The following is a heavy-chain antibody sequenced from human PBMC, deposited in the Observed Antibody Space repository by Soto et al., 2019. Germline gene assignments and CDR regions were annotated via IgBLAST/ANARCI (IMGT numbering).Heavy chain of an antibody. V-gene: IGHV5-51*01. CDR3: ASLGAILTGYDSFDM. J-gene: IGHJ3*02. CDR2: IYPGDSDT. D-gene: IGHD3-9*01. CDR1: GYTFYHYW. Sequence: PGESLKISFRRSGYTFYHYWIGWVRQLSGKGLEWMGHIYPGDSDTRYSPSFEGQVTMSADKSISTVYLQWSSLKASDTAMYYCASLGAILTGYDSFDMWGQGTAVTVSS.